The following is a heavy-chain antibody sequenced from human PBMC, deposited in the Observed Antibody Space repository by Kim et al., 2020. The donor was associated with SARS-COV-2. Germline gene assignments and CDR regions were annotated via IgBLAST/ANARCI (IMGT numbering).Heavy chain of an antibody. V-gene: IGHV4-31*03. Sequence: SETLSLTCTVSGISISRGGYYWSWIRHHPGKGLEWLGFTSYSGTTYYNPSLKGRLTISVDTSKNHFSLKLSSVTAADTAVYYCARGYPLQPGYSWSGDSCEGYFDYWGQGSLVTVSS. CDR1: GISISRGGYY. CDR2: TSYSGTT. J-gene: IGHJ4*02. CDR3: ARGYPLQPGYSWSGDSCEGYFDY. D-gene: IGHD3-3*01.